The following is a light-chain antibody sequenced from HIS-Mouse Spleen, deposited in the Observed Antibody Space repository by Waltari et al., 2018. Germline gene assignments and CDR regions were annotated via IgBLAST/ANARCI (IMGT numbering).Light chain of an antibody. CDR3: QVWDSSSDHVV. V-gene: IGLV3-21*02. CDR2: DDS. Sequence: SYVLTQPPSVSVAPGQTARITCGGNNIGSKSVQWYQQKPGQAPVPVVYDDSDRPSGIPERFSGSNSGNTATLTISRVEAGDEADYYCQVWDSSSDHVVFGGGTKLTVL. CDR1: NIGSKS. J-gene: IGLJ2*01.